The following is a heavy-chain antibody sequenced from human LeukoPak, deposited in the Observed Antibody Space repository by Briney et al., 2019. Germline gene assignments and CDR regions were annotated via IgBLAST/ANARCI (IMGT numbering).Heavy chain of an antibody. CDR1: GFTFSSYG. J-gene: IGHJ5*02. CDR3: ARDPSDYYGSGRRRTDNWFDP. CDR2: IWYDGSNK. V-gene: IGHV3-33*01. Sequence: GGSLRLSCAASGFTFSSYGMHWVRQAPGKGLEWVAVIWYDGSNKYYADSVKGRFTISRDNSKNMLYLQMNSLRAEDTAVYYCARDPSDYYGSGRRRTDNWFDPWGQGTLVTVSS. D-gene: IGHD3-10*01.